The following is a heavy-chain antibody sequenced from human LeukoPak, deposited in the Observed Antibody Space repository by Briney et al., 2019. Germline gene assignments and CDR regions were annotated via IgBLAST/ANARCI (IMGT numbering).Heavy chain of an antibody. CDR1: GGSISSGSYY. D-gene: IGHD7-27*01. CDR3: ARLRVATGHYYYYMDV. CDR2: IYTSGST. J-gene: IGHJ6*03. Sequence: PSQTLSLTCTVSGGSISSGSYYWSWIRQPAGKGLEWIGRIYTSGSTNYNPSLKSRVTISVDTSKNQFSLKLSSVTAADTAVYYCARLRVATGHYYYYMDVWGKGTTVTVSS. V-gene: IGHV4-61*02.